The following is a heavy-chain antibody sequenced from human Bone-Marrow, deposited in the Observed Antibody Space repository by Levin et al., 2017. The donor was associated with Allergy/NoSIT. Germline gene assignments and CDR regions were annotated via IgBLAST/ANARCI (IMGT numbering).Heavy chain of an antibody. J-gene: IGHJ3*02. D-gene: IGHD3-22*01. CDR3: ARVNKNYYDRSGYSDAFDI. V-gene: IGHV3-30-3*01. Sequence: TGGSLRLSCAASGFTFSTYAMHWVRQAPGKGLEWLAAISYDGNNKFYADSVKGRFTSSRDNSKNTLYLQMNSLRAEDTAVYYCARVNKNYYDRSGYSDAFDIWGQGTMVTVSS. CDR2: ISYDGNNK. CDR1: GFTFSTYA.